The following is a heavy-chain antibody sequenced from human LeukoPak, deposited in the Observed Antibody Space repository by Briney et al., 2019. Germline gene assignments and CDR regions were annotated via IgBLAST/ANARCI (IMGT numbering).Heavy chain of an antibody. J-gene: IGHJ4*02. V-gene: IGHV3-30*18. D-gene: IGHD6-19*01. CDR1: GFTFNTFG. CDR3: AKDWRPKAAYSSGWSSYFDY. Sequence: GRSLRLSCAASGFTFNTFGMHWVRQAPGKGLEWVAVISYDGTDKYYADSLKGRFTISRDNSKNTLYLQMNSLRAEDTAVYYCAKDWRPKAAYSSGWSSYFDYWGQGTLVTVSS. CDR2: ISYDGTDK.